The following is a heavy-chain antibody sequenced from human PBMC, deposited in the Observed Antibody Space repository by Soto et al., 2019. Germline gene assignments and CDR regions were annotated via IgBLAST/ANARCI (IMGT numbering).Heavy chain of an antibody. J-gene: IGHJ5*02. V-gene: IGHV1-18*01. D-gene: IGHD3-9*01. CDR3: ARDYDIWGEDWFDP. CDR1: GYTFTNYG. Sequence: QVQLVQSGGEMKKPGASVKVSCKASGYTFTNYGISWVRQAPGQGLEWVGWISGYNGDTNYAQKFQGRVIMTTDTSTSTADMELRTLTSDDTAVYYCARDYDIWGEDWFDPWGQGTLVTVSS. CDR2: ISGYNGDT.